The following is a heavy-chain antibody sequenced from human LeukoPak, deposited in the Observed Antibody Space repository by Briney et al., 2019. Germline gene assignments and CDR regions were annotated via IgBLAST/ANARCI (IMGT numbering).Heavy chain of an antibody. CDR1: GFTFSDYY. V-gene: IGHV3-11*01. J-gene: IGHJ5*02. Sequence: AGGSLRLSCAASGFTFSDYYMSWIRQAPGKGLEWVSYISSSGSTIYYADSVKGRFTISRDNSQNTLYLQMNSLRAEDTAVYYCTKDPNGDYVGAFDPWGQGTLVTVSS. CDR2: ISSSGSTI. D-gene: IGHD4-17*01. CDR3: TKDPNGDYVGAFDP.